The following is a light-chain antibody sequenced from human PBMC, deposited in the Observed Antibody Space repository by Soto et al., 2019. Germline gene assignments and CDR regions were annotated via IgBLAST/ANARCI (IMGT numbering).Light chain of an antibody. CDR1: QSISSW. CDR3: QQYNSYSLT. V-gene: IGKV1-5*03. CDR2: KAS. J-gene: IGKJ1*01. Sequence: DIQMTQSPSTLSASVGDRVTITCRASQSISSWLAWYQQKPGKAPKLLIYKASSLESGVPSRFSGSGSGTEFTLTISSLQPDDFATYYCQQYNSYSLTFGQGIKVEIK.